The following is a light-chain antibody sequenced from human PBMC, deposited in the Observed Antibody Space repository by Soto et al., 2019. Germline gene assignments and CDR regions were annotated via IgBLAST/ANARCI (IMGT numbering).Light chain of an antibody. J-gene: IGLJ1*01. V-gene: IGLV2-14*01. Sequence: QSALTQPASVSGSPGQSITISCVGTSSDIGDYNYVSWYQQHPGKVPKVIIYDDSNRPSGVSYRFSATKSGNTASLTISGLHAEDEADYYCCSYTRSGTLIFGTGTKVTVL. CDR2: DDS. CDR1: SSDIGDYNY. CDR3: CSYTRSGTLI.